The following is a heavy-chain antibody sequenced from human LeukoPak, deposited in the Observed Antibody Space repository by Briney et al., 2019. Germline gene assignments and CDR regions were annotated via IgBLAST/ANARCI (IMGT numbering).Heavy chain of an antibody. J-gene: IGHJ4*02. CDR3: ARQNDFRLDY. CDR1: GYTFSSYW. Sequence: GESLKISCKGSGYTFSSYWIGWVRQMPGKGLEWMGIIYPGDSDTRYSPSLQGQVTISVDTSIGTAYLQWSSLKAPDTAIYYCARQNDFRLDYWGQGTLVTVSS. CDR2: IYPGDSDT. D-gene: IGHD3-3*01. V-gene: IGHV5-51*01.